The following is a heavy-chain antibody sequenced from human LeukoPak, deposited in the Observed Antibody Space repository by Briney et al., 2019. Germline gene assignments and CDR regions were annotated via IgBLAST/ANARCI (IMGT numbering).Heavy chain of an antibody. D-gene: IGHD6-6*01. CDR2: ISPNSGGT. Sequence: ASVKVSCKASGYTFTSYGISWVRQAPGQGLEWMGWISPNSGGTNYAQKFQGRVTMTRDTSISTTYMELSRLRSDDTAVYYCARGSIAARYGYYFDYWGQGTLVTVSS. J-gene: IGHJ4*02. CDR3: ARGSIAARYGYYFDY. CDR1: GYTFTSYG. V-gene: IGHV1-2*02.